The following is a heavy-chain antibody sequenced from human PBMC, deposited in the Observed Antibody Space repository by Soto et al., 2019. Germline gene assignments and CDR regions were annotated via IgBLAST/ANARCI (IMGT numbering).Heavy chain of an antibody. Sequence: PSETLSLTCAVYGGSFSGYYWSWIRQPPGKGLEWIGEINHSGSTNYNPSLKSRVTISVDTSKNQFSLKLSSVTAADTAVYYCASDYYGSGSLDYSGQGTLVTVSS. V-gene: IGHV4-34*01. J-gene: IGHJ4*02. D-gene: IGHD3-10*01. CDR2: INHSGST. CDR3: ASDYYGSGSLDY. CDR1: GGSFSGYY.